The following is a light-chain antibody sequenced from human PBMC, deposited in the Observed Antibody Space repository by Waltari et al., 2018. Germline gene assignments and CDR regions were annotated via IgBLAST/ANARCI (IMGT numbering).Light chain of an antibody. CDR2: HAS. CDR3: QHYLRLPVT. Sequence: EIVLTQSPGTLSLSPGEGATLSCRASQSINGALAWDQQKPGQAPRLLIYHASNRATGIPDRFSGSGSGTDFSLTISRLEPEDFAVYYCQHYLRLPVTFGQGTKVEI. J-gene: IGKJ1*01. V-gene: IGKV3-20*01. CDR1: QSINGA.